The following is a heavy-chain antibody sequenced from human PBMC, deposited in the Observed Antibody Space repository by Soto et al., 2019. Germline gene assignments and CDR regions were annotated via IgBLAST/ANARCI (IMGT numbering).Heavy chain of an antibody. D-gene: IGHD4-17*01. CDR3: ARGRDYGDLNWLDP. V-gene: IGHV4-31*03. CDR1: GGSIRTGGYY. Sequence: PSETLSLTCSVSGGSIRTGGYYWSWIRQEPGKGLGWIGNIYYSGSTYYSPSLKSRVTMSLDTSANQFSLKLSSLTAADTAVYYCARGRDYGDLNWLDPWGQGTLVTVSS. J-gene: IGHJ5*02. CDR2: IYYSGST.